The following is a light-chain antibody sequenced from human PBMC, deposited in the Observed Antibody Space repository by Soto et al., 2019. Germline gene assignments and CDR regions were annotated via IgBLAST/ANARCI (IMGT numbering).Light chain of an antibody. CDR2: NND. CDR3: AAWDGSLNGWV. Sequence: QLVLTQAPSASGTPGQRVTLSCSGSNSNIGSNTVSWYQQVPGTAPKVLIYNNDQRPSGVPDRLSGSKSGTSASLAIGGLQSEDEADYYCAAWDGSLNGWVFGGGTKLTVL. CDR1: NSNIGSNT. J-gene: IGLJ3*02. V-gene: IGLV1-44*01.